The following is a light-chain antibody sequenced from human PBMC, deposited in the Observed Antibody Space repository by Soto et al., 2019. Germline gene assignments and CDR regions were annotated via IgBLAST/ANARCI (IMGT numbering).Light chain of an antibody. Sequence: DIQMTQSPSSLSASVGDRVTITCRASQDIDFFLAWFQQKPGKAPKSLIYATSKLQDGVPSKFTGSGSGTEFTLTISTLQPEDFATYYCQQYKTYPWTFGPGTKV. V-gene: IGKV1-16*02. CDR2: ATS. J-gene: IGKJ1*01. CDR1: QDIDFF. CDR3: QQYKTYPWT.